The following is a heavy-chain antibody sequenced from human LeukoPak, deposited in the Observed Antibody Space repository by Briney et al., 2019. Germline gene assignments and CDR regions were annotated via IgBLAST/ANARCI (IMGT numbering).Heavy chain of an antibody. CDR1: GYNFTIYW. V-gene: IGHV5-51*01. CDR2: IYPGDSDT. Sequence: GESLQISCQGSGYNFTIYWIGWVRQMPGKGLEWMGIIYPGDSDTRYSPSFQGQVTISADKSISTAYLQWSSLTASDTAMYYCARVGSGYRSEGFDYWGQGTLVTVSS. D-gene: IGHD3-22*01. J-gene: IGHJ4*02. CDR3: ARVGSGYRSEGFDY.